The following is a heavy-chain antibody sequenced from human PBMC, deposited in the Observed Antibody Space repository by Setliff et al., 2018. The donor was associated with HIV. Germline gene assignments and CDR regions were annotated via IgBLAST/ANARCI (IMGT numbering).Heavy chain of an antibody. CDR1: SESFSGSY. CDR3: ARHDYYDSGGFYTLYYFDY. Sequence: SETLSLTCAVYSESFSGSYWTWIRQPPGKGLEWIGEIDHSGDTNYNPSLKSRITMSVDTSKNQFALKVSSVTAADTAVYYCARHDYYDSGGFYTLYYFDYWGPGTLVTVSS. D-gene: IGHD3-22*01. V-gene: IGHV4-34*01. CDR2: IDHSGDT. J-gene: IGHJ4*02.